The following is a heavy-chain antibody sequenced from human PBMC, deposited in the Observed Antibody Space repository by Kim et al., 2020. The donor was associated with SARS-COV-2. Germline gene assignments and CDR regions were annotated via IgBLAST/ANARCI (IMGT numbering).Heavy chain of an antibody. Sequence: NDAQKFQGRVTITADKSTSTAYMELSSLRSEDTAVYYCARGLAAHDAFDIWGQGTMVTVSS. CDR3: ARGLAAHDAFDI. V-gene: IGHV1-69*04. D-gene: IGHD6-25*01. J-gene: IGHJ3*02.